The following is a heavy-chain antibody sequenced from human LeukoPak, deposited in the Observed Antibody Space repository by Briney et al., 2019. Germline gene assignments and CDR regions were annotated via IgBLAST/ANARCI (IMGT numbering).Heavy chain of an antibody. CDR1: GFSFNYAW. V-gene: IGHV3-15*01. J-gene: IGHJ4*02. CDR2: IKSRTDGGTT. Sequence: GGSLRLSCAASGFSFNYAWMSWVRQAPGKGLEWVGRIKSRTDGGTTDYATPVKGRFTMSRDDSGNTLYLQMNSLKTEDTAVYYCSTDEPYSGYGGDYWGQGILVTVSS. CDR3: STDEPYSGYGGDY. D-gene: IGHD5-12*01.